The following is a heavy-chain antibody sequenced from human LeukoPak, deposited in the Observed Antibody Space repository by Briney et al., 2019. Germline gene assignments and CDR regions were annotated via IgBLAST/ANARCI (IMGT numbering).Heavy chain of an antibody. D-gene: IGHD3-16*02. CDR3: ARGDYVWGSYRYTACFDY. CDR2: IYYSGST. V-gene: IGHV4-30-4*01. J-gene: IGHJ4*02. Sequence: SQTLSLTCTVSGGSISSGDYYWSWIRQPPGKGLEWIGYIYYSGSTYYNPSLKGRVTISVDTSKNQFSLKLSSVTAADTAVYYCARGDYVWGSYRYTACFDYWGQGTLVTVSS. CDR1: GGSISSGDYY.